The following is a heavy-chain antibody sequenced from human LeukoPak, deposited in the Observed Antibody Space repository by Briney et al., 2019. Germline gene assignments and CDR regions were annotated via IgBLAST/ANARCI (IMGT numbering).Heavy chain of an antibody. CDR3: ARDHAPDFWSGYFDY. Sequence: PGGSLRLSCAAPGFTFSDYYMSWIRQAPGKGLEWVSYISSSGSTIYYADSVKGRFTISRDNAKNSLYLQMNSLRAEDTAVYYCARDHAPDFWSGYFDYWGQGTLVTVSS. J-gene: IGHJ4*02. CDR2: ISSSGSTI. D-gene: IGHD3-3*01. CDR1: GFTFSDYY. V-gene: IGHV3-11*01.